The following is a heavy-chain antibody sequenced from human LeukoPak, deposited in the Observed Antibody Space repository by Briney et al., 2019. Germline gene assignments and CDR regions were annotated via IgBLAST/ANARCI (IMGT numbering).Heavy chain of an antibody. CDR3: ARDTPRLYGMDV. CDR2: INAGNGNT. V-gene: IGHV1-3*01. CDR1: GYTFTSYA. D-gene: IGHD2-15*01. Sequence: ASVKVSCKASGYTFTSYAMHWVRQAPGQRLEWMGWINAGNGNTKYSQKFQGRVTITRDTSASTAYMELSSLRSEDTAVYYCARDTPRLYGMDVWGQGTTVTVSS. J-gene: IGHJ6*02.